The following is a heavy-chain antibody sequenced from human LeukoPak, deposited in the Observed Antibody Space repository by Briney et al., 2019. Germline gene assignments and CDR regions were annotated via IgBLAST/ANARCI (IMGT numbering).Heavy chain of an antibody. Sequence: SETLSLTCAVSGDSISSSNWWSWVRQPPGKGLEWIGEMYYSGSTNYNPSLKRRVTISIDKSNNQFSLKLSSVTAADTAVYYCARASPSMTYFDYWGQGTLVTVSS. CDR2: MYYSGST. V-gene: IGHV4-4*02. CDR3: ARASPSMTYFDY. J-gene: IGHJ4*02. D-gene: IGHD2/OR15-2a*01. CDR1: GDSISSSNW.